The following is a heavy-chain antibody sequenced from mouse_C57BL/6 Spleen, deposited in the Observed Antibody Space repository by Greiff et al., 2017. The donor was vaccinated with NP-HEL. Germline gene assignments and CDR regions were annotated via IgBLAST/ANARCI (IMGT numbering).Heavy chain of an antibody. CDR3: ASTITTVEGYAMDY. J-gene: IGHJ4*01. CDR2: IDPSDSYT. CDR1: GYTFTSYW. D-gene: IGHD1-1*01. V-gene: IGHV1-59*01. Sequence: VQLQQPGAELVRPGTSVKLSCKASGYTFTSYWMHWVKQRPGQGLEWIGVIDPSDSYTNYNQKFKGKATLTVDTSSSTAYMQLSSLTSEDSAVYYCASTITTVEGYAMDYWGQGTSVTVSS.